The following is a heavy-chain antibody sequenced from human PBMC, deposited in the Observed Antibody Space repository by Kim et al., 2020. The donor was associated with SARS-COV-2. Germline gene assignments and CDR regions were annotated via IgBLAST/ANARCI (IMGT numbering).Heavy chain of an antibody. CDR3: ARAVWFGELLAYYFDY. Sequence: PSLKSQVTKSVDKSKNQFALKLSAVTAADTAVYYCARAVWFGELLAYYFDYWGQGTLVTVSS. J-gene: IGHJ4*02. V-gene: IGHV4-4*02. D-gene: IGHD3-10*01.